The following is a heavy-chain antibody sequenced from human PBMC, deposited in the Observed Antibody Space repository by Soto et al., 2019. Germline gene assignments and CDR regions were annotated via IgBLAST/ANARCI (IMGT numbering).Heavy chain of an antibody. CDR2: VNSDVSST. CDR1: GFTFSSYW. J-gene: IGHJ3*02. V-gene: IGHV3-74*01. Sequence: EVPLVESGGGLVQPGGSLRLSCAASGFTFSSYWMHWVRQAPGKGLVWVSRVNSDVSSTNYADSVKGRFTISRDNAKDTLYLQMNSLRAEYTAVYYCAREGNYGNHHDGFDIWGQGTMVTVSS. D-gene: IGHD1-7*01. CDR3: AREGNYGNHHDGFDI.